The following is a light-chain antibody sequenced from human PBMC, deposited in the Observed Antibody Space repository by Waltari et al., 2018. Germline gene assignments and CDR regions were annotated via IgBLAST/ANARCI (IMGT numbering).Light chain of an antibody. CDR2: DDK. Sequence: QSALTQPASVSGSPGQSITISCPGTSSAVGHYHLVSWYQQYPGKAPKVMIYDDKRPASGVSDRFSGSKSGNTASLTISGVQAEDEADYYCCSYAGSYTWVFGGGTKLTVL. CDR3: CSYAGSYTWV. CDR1: SSAVGHYHL. J-gene: IGLJ3*02. V-gene: IGLV2-23*01.